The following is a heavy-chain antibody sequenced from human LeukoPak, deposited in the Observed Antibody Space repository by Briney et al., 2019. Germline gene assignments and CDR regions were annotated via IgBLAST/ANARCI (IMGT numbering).Heavy chain of an antibody. CDR1: GYTFTSYY. J-gene: IGHJ5*02. CDR2: INPSGGST. V-gene: IGHV1-46*01. CDR3: ARDVKYRGWWFDP. Sequence: GASVKVPCKASGYTFTSYYMHWVRQAPGQGLEWMGIINPSGGSTSYAQKFQGRVTMTRDTPTSTVYMELSSLRSEDTAVYYCARDVKYRGWWFDPWGQGTLVTVSS. D-gene: IGHD2-2*01.